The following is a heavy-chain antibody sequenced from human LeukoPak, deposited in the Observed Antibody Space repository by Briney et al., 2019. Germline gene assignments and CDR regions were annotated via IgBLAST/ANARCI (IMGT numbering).Heavy chain of an antibody. J-gene: IGHJ4*02. CDR1: GFTFSSYS. CDR2: ISSSSSYI. CDR3: ARDTGYSYGMDY. D-gene: IGHD5-18*01. Sequence: GGSLRLSCAASGFTFSSYSMNWVRQAPGKGLEWVSSISSSSSYIYYADSVKGRFTISRDNAKNSLYLQMNSLRAEDTAVCYCARDTGYSYGMDYWGQGTLVTVSS. V-gene: IGHV3-21*01.